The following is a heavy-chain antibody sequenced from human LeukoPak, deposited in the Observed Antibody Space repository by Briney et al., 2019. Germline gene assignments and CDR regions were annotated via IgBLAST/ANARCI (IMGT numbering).Heavy chain of an antibody. Sequence: ASVKVSCKASGYTFTGYYMHWVRQAPGQGLEWMGRINPNSGGTNYAQKFQGRVTMTRDTSISTAYMELSRLRSDDTAVYYCASWDIVVVPAATFDYWGQGTLVIVSS. D-gene: IGHD2-2*01. CDR2: INPNSGGT. V-gene: IGHV1-2*06. CDR3: ASWDIVVVPAATFDY. J-gene: IGHJ4*02. CDR1: GYTFTGYY.